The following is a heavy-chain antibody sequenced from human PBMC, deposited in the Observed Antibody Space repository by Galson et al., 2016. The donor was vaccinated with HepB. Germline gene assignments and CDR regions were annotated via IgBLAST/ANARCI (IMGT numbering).Heavy chain of an antibody. V-gene: IGHV3-23*01. CDR3: AKDGGWGVGYFDY. J-gene: IGHJ4*02. D-gene: IGHD3-10*01. Sequence: SLRLSCAASGFTFSSYAMNWVRQAPGKGLEWVSAISGSGGSTYSADSVKGRFTISRDNSKNTLTLQMNSQRAEDTAVYYCAKDGGWGVGYFDYWGQGTLVTVSS. CDR2: ISGSGGST. CDR1: GFTFSSYA.